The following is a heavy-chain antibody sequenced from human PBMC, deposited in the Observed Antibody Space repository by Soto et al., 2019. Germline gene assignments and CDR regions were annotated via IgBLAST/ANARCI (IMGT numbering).Heavy chain of an antibody. J-gene: IGHJ6*02. V-gene: IGHV1-46*01. CDR1: GYTFTSFY. Sequence: QMQLVQSGAEVKRPGASVRVSCKSSGYTFTSFYIHWVRQAPGQGLEWMGIINPSGGITNFAQRFQGRVTITRDMSTNTDYTELSSLKSHDTAVYYCASSPAFSSSWYGIPPDPSHGMDVWGQGTTVTVS. CDR2: INPSGGIT. D-gene: IGHD6-13*01. CDR3: ASSPAFSSSWYGIPPDPSHGMDV.